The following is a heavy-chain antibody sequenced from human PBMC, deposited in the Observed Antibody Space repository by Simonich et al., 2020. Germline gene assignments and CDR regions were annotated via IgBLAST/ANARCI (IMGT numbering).Heavy chain of an antibody. V-gene: IGHV4-39*01. Sequence: QLQLQESGPGLVKPSETLSLTCTVSGGSISSSSYYWGWIRQPPGKGLEWIGSIYYRGSTYYNPSLKDRVTISVNTYKNQFSLKLSSVTAADTAVYYCARHAGFAFDIWGQGTMVTVSS. D-gene: IGHD6-13*01. CDR3: ARHAGFAFDI. CDR2: IYYRGST. CDR1: GGSISSSSYY. J-gene: IGHJ3*02.